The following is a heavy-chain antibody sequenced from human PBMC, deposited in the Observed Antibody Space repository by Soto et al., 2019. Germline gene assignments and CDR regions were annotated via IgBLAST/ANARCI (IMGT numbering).Heavy chain of an antibody. V-gene: IGHV4-39*01. CDR1: GYSVSSSHFY. D-gene: IGHD2-15*01. CDR3: APLTVSLSGPYGIHV. Sequence: SDTLSLTCSVSGYSVSSSHFYWAWIRQPPGKGLEWIGSMLYSGLTYYNPSLKSRVTLSVDTSKNQFSVRLNSVTASDTAVYYCAPLTVSLSGPYGIHVWGQGTTVTVSS. CDR2: MLYSGLT. J-gene: IGHJ6*02.